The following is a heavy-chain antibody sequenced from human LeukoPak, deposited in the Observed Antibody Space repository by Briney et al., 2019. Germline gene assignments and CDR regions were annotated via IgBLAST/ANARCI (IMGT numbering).Heavy chain of an antibody. CDR1: GFTFSSYA. V-gene: IGHV3-23*01. J-gene: IGHJ4*02. CDR3: AKGKVSDY. CDR2: IRGSGGGT. Sequence: GGSLRLSCAASGFTFSSYAMSWVRQTPGKGLEWVSAIRGSGGGTYYADFVEGRFSISRDNSNNTLYLQMNSLGDGDTAVYFCAKGKVSDYWGQGTLVTVSS.